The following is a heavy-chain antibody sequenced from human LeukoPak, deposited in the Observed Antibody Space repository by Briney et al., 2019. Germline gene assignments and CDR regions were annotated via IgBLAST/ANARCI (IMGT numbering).Heavy chain of an antibody. CDR3: ARDYLAAAGSCFPY. Sequence: PGGSLRLSCAASGFTFSSYEMNWVRQAPGKGLEWVSYISGSGSTIYYADSVKGRFTISRDNAKNSLYLQMNSLRAEDTAVYYCARDYLAAAGSCFPYWGQGTLVTVSS. CDR1: GFTFSSYE. D-gene: IGHD6-13*01. J-gene: IGHJ4*02. V-gene: IGHV3-48*03. CDR2: ISGSGSTI.